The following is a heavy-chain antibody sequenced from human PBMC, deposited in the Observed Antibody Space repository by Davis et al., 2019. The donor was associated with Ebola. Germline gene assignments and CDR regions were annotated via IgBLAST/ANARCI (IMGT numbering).Heavy chain of an antibody. CDR1: GRSLSGYY. CDR3: ARAVKVVAARYYYYYGMDV. D-gene: IGHD2-15*01. CDR2: INHSGST. J-gene: IGHJ6*02. V-gene: IGHV4-34*01. Sequence: MPSQTLSPTCPLYGRSLSGYYWSCIRQPPGKGLEWIGEINHSGSTNYNPSLKSRVTISVDTSKDQFSLKLSSVTAADTAVYYCARAVKVVAARYYYYYGMDVWGQGTTVTVSS.